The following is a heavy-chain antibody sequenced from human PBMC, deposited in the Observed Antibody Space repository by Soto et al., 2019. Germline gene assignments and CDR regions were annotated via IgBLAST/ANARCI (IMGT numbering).Heavy chain of an antibody. D-gene: IGHD3-9*01. J-gene: IGHJ6*02. CDR3: ARDRETGYGCYCGKNV. Sequence: SEPLSLTCSVSGADINTYSWTWIRQPAGEGLEWIGRIYTSASINYNPSLKGRVTLSVDTSPNQVSLRLASVTAADTAIYYCARDRETGYGCYCGKNVWGQGTRDT. V-gene: IGHV4-4*07. CDR1: GADINTYS. CDR2: IYTSASI.